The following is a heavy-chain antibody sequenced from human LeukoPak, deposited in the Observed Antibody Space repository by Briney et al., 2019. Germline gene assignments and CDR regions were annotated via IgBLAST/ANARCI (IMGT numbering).Heavy chain of an antibody. CDR3: ARARYGGNSEVGDY. V-gene: IGHV1-46*01. J-gene: IGHJ4*02. CDR1: GGTFSSYA. CDR2: INPSGGST. Sequence: ASVKVSCKASGGTFSSYAISWVRQAPGQGLEWMGIINPSGGSTSYAQKFQGRVTMTTDTSTSTAYMELRSLRSDDTAVFYCARARYGGNSEVGDYWGQGTLVTVSS. D-gene: IGHD4-23*01.